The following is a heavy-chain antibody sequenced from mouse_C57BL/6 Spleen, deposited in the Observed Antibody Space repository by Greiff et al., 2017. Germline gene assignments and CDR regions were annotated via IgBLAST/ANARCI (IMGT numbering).Heavy chain of an antibody. Sequence: QVQLQQPGAELVMPGASVKLSCKASGYTFTSYWMHWVKQRPGQGLEWIGEIDPSYSYTNYNQKFKGKSTLTVEKSSSTAYMQLSSLTSEDSAVYYCARGDYDYHYYYAMDYWGQGTSVTVSS. CDR2: IDPSYSYT. J-gene: IGHJ4*01. CDR1: GYTFTSYW. V-gene: IGHV1-69*01. CDR3: ARGDYDYHYYYAMDY. D-gene: IGHD2-4*01.